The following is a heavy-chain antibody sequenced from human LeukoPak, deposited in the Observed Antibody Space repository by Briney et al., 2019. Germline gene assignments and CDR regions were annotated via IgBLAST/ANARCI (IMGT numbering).Heavy chain of an antibody. CDR1: GYRFSTYW. Sequence: GESLKISWKGSGYRFSTYWINWGRQTPGKGPEGMGRINPSDSYTKYSPSFQGHVTISTDKSINTVHLQWSSLKASDTATYYCARGSGSSGYYGMDVWGKGTTVTVSS. V-gene: IGHV5-10-1*01. J-gene: IGHJ6*04. D-gene: IGHD3-10*01. CDR2: INPSDSYT. CDR3: ARGSGSSGYYGMDV.